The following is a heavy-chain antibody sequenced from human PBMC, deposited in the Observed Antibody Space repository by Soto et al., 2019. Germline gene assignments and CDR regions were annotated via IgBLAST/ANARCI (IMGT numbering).Heavy chain of an antibody. CDR2: ISYDGSNK. V-gene: IGHV3-30*18. Sequence: QVQLVESGGGVVQPGRSLRLSCAASGFTFSSYGMHWVRQAPGKGLEWVAVISYDGSNKYYADSVKGRFTISRDNSKNTLYLQMNSLRAEDTAVYYCAKELGGDDAFDIWGQGTMVTVSS. CDR1: GFTFSSYG. D-gene: IGHD3-10*01. CDR3: AKELGGDDAFDI. J-gene: IGHJ3*02.